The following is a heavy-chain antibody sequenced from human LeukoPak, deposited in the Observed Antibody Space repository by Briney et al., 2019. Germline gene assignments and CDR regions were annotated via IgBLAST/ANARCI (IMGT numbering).Heavy chain of an antibody. V-gene: IGHV1-18*01. CDR2: ISAYNGNT. Sequence: ASVKVSCKASGYTFTSYGISWVRRAPGQGLEWMGWISAYNGNTNYAQKLQGRVTMTTDTSTSTAYMELRSLRSDDTAVYYCARVGGIPIYYYGMDVWGQGTTVTVSS. CDR3: ARVGGIPIYYYGMDV. J-gene: IGHJ6*02. D-gene: IGHD2-15*01. CDR1: GYTFTSYG.